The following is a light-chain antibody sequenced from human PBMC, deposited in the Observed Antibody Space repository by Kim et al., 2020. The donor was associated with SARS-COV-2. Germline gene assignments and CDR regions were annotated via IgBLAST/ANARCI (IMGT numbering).Light chain of an antibody. Sequence: ASVRDRVTIPCRASQTISILLAWYQQKPGRAPKLLIYDASSLEGGVPSRFSGSGCGTEFTLTISSLQPDDSGTYYCHQYSRDSPWTFGQGTKLEI. CDR3: HQYSRDSPWT. J-gene: IGKJ1*01. CDR2: DAS. CDR1: QTISIL. V-gene: IGKV1-5*01.